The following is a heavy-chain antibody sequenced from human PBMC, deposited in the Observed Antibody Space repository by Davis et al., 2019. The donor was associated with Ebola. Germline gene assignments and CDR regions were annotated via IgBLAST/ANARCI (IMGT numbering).Heavy chain of an antibody. CDR2: ITSSGGRT. J-gene: IGHJ4*02. CDR3: ARGGDNGDPAVY. D-gene: IGHD4-17*01. V-gene: IGHV3-23*01. CDR1: GFTFSSYS. Sequence: GESLKISCAASGFTFSSYSMNWVRQAPGKGLEWVSTITSSGGRTYYADSVKGRFTISRDNSKNTVYLQMNSLRAEDTAVYYCARGGDNGDPAVYWGQGTLVTVSS.